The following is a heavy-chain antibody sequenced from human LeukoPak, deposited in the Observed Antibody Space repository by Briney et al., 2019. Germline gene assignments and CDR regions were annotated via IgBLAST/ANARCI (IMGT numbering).Heavy chain of an antibody. CDR3: HYFHSSSWYYFDY. V-gene: IGHV3-66*01. Sequence: GGSLRLSCAASGFTVSSNYMSWVRQAPGKGLEWVSVIYSGGSTYYAGSVKGRFTIARDNSKNTLYLQMNSLRAEDTAVYYCHYFHSSSWYYFDYWGQGTLVTVSS. J-gene: IGHJ4*02. D-gene: IGHD6-13*01. CDR2: IYSGGST. CDR1: GFTVSSNY.